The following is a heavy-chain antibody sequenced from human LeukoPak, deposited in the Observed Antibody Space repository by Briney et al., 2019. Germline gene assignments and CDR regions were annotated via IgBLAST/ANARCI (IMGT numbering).Heavy chain of an antibody. Sequence: GESLKISCKGSGYSFTSYWIGWVRQMPGKGLEWMGIIYPADSDTRYSPSFQGQVTISADKSISTAYLQWSSLKASDTAMYYCARHWAKAARPEAFDIWGQGTMVTVSS. D-gene: IGHD6-6*01. CDR3: ARHWAKAARPEAFDI. J-gene: IGHJ3*02. CDR2: IYPADSDT. V-gene: IGHV5-51*01. CDR1: GYSFTSYW.